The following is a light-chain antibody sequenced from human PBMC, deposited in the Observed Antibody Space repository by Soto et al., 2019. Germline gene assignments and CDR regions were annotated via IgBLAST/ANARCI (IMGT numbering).Light chain of an antibody. CDR2: EGS. J-gene: IGLJ2*01. Sequence: QSVLTQPASVSGSPGQSITISCTGSSSDGGTYNLVSWYQQHPGKAPKLMIYEGSKRPSGVTNRFSGSKSGNTASLTISGFQAEDEADYYCCSYAGSSTFELFGGGTKVTVL. CDR1: SSDGGTYNL. V-gene: IGLV2-23*03. CDR3: CSYAGSSTFEL.